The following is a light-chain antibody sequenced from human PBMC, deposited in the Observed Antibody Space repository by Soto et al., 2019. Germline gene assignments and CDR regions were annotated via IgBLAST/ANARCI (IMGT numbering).Light chain of an antibody. J-gene: IGLJ2*01. Sequence: QSALTQPASVSGSPGQAITISCTGTSSDVGSYNLVSWFQQHSGKAPKLMIYEVNKRPSGVSDRFSGSKSGNTASLTISGLQAEDEAEYYCSSYAGSSTLVLFGGGTQLTV. CDR3: SSYAGSSTLVL. V-gene: IGLV2-23*02. CDR1: SSDVGSYNL. CDR2: EVN.